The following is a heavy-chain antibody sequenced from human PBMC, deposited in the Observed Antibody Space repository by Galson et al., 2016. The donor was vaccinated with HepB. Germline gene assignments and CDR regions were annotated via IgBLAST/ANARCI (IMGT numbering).Heavy chain of an antibody. D-gene: IGHD4-23*01. J-gene: IGHJ6*02. CDR2: IYHGGST. V-gene: IGHV4-4*02. CDR3: ARGPHYGGYNGLDV. CDR1: GGSISSSNW. Sequence: SETLSLTCAVFGGSISSSNWWSWVRQPPGKGLEWIGEIYHGGSTNYNSSLKSRVTISVDKSKNQFSLKLSSVTAADTAVYYCARGPHYGGYNGLDVWGQGTTVTVSS.